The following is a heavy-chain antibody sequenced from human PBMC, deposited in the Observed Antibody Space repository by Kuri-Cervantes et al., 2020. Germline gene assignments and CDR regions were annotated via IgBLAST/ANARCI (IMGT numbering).Heavy chain of an antibody. CDR2: IYSGGDT. CDR3: AKPRSHTSSWYSFDY. J-gene: IGHJ4*02. Sequence: GESLKISCAASGFTVSSDYTSWVRQAPGKGLEYISVIYSGGDTYYADSVKGRFTISRDSSKNTLFLQMNSLRADDTAVYYCAKPRSHTSSWYSFDYWGQGTLVTGSS. V-gene: IGHV3-53*01. D-gene: IGHD6-13*01. CDR1: GFTVSSDY.